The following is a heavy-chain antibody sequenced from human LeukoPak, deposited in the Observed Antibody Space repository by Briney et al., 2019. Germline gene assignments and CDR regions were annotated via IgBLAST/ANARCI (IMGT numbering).Heavy chain of an antibody. CDR2: VKQDGSER. CDR3: ARDVRLIFGVVITANWFDP. Sequence: GGSLRLSCAASGFTFSSYWMSWVRQAPGKGLVWVANVKQDGSERYYVGSVRGRFTISRDNAKNTLYLQMNSLRAEDTAVYYCARDVRLIFGVVITANWFDPWGQGTLVTVSS. V-gene: IGHV3-7*01. J-gene: IGHJ5*02. CDR1: GFTFSSYW. D-gene: IGHD3-3*01.